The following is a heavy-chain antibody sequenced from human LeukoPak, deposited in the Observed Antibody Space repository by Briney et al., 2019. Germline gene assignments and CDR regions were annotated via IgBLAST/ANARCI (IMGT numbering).Heavy chain of an antibody. V-gene: IGHV1-8*01. CDR1: GYTFTNYA. J-gene: IGHJ4*02. CDR3: ARGLRREQQLLRAFDY. CDR2: MNPNSGNT. D-gene: IGHD6-13*01. Sequence: ASVRVSCKASGYTFTNYAINWVRQASGQGLEWMGWMNPNSGNTGSAQKFQGRVTMTSNNSISTAYMELSSLRSEDTAVYYCARGLRREQQLLRAFDYWGQGTPVTVSS.